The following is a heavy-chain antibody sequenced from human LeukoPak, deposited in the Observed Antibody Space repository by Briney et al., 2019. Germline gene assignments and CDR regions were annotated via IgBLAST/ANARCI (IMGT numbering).Heavy chain of an antibody. Sequence: GGSLRLSCAASGFTFSSYEMNWVSQAPGKGLEWVSYISSSGSTIYYADSVKGRFTISRDNAKNSLYLQMNSLRAEDTAAYYCARDLHRWELPDYWGQGTLVTVSS. CDR3: ARDLHRWELPDY. D-gene: IGHD1-26*01. CDR2: ISSSGSTI. V-gene: IGHV3-48*03. CDR1: GFTFSSYE. J-gene: IGHJ4*02.